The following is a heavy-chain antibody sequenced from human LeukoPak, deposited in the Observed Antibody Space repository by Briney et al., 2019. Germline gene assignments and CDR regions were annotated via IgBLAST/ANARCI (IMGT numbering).Heavy chain of an antibody. Sequence: PSETLSLTCTVSGYSISSGYYWGWIRQPPGKGLEWIGSIYHSESTYYNPSLKSRVTISVDTSKNQFSLKLSSVTAADTAVYYCARVGYSYGYRLLDYWGQETLVTVSS. CDR3: ARVGYSYGYRLLDY. J-gene: IGHJ4*02. CDR2: IYHSEST. V-gene: IGHV4-38-2*02. CDR1: GYSISSGYY. D-gene: IGHD5-18*01.